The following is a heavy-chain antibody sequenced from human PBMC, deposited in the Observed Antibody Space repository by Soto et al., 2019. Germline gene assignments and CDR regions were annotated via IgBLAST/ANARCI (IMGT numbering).Heavy chain of an antibody. CDR3: ARKNTRRAPFDY. J-gene: IGHJ4*02. CDR2: IYYSGST. V-gene: IGHV4-59*01. CDR1: GGSISSYY. D-gene: IGHD2-2*02. Sequence: SETLSLTCTVSGGSISSYYWSWIRQPPGKGLEWIGYIYYSGSTNYNPSLKSRVTISVDTSKNQFSLKLSSVTAADTAVYYCARKNTRRAPFDYWGQGTQVTVSS.